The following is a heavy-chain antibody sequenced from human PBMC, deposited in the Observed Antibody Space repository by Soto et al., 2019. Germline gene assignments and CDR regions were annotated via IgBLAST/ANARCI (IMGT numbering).Heavy chain of an antibody. V-gene: IGHV2-5*02. CDR1: GFSLSTSGVG. D-gene: IGHD3-9*01. CDR3: AHRRWDDSADY. CDR2: IFWDDGK. J-gene: IGHJ4*02. Sequence: QITLKESGPTLVKPTQTLTLTCTFSGFSLSTSGVGVGWIRQPPGKALEWLALIFWDDGKRYSPSLKSRLTITKDTSKNQVVLTMTNMDPVDTATYYCAHRRWDDSADYWGQGTLVTVSS.